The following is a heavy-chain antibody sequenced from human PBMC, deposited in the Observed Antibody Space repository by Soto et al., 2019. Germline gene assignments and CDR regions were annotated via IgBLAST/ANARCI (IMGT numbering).Heavy chain of an antibody. D-gene: IGHD1-7*01. Sequence: TSETLSLTCTVSGGSISSYYWSWIRQPPGKGLEWIGYIYYSGSTNYNPSLKSRVTISVDTSKNQFSLKLSSVTAADTAVYYCARDKGTGTTIIPFDYWGQGTLVTVSS. CDR3: ARDKGTGTTIIPFDY. CDR2: IYYSGST. CDR1: GGSISSYY. J-gene: IGHJ4*02. V-gene: IGHV4-59*01.